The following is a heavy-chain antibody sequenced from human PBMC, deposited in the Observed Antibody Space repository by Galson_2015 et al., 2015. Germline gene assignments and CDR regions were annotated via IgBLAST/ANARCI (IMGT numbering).Heavy chain of an antibody. CDR2: INPNTGNP. J-gene: IGHJ5*02. V-gene: IGHV7-4-1*02. CDR3: ARPYRYCASASCYAGLRNVDWFDP. D-gene: IGHD2-2*01. Sequence: SVKVSWKASGYTFTSYAINWVRQAPGQGLEWMGWINPNTGNPTYAQAFTGRFVFSVDTSVSTAYLQISSLKAEDTAVYYCARPYRYCASASCYAGLRNVDWFDPWGQGTLVTVSS. CDR1: GYTFTSYA.